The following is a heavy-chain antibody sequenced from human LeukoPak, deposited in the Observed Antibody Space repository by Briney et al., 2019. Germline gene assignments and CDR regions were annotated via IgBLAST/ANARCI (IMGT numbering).Heavy chain of an antibody. CDR2: IYTSGST. Sequence: SETLSLTCTVSGGSISSGSYYWSWIRQPAGKGLEWIGRIYTSGSTNYNPSLKSRVTISVDTSKNQFSLKLSSVTAADTAVYYCAREEYSSSVDYWGQGTLVTVSS. V-gene: IGHV4-61*02. D-gene: IGHD6-6*01. J-gene: IGHJ4*02. CDR3: AREEYSSSVDY. CDR1: GGSISSGSYY.